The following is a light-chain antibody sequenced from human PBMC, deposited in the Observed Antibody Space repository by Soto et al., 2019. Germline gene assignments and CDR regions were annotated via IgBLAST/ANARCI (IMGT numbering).Light chain of an antibody. CDR1: QSVSSDY. J-gene: IGKJ2*01. V-gene: IGKV3-20*01. CDR3: QQYGPSPHT. CDR2: GAS. Sequence: EIVLTQSPGTLSLSPGERATLSCRASQSVSSDYLAWYQQKPGQAPRVLMYGASRRATGIPDRFSGSGSGTDFTLTLSRLEPEDFALYYCQQYGPSPHTFGQGTRLEIK.